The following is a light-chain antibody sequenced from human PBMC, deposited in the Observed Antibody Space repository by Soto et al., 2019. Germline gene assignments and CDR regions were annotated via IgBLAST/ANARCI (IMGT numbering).Light chain of an antibody. CDR2: EVS. CDR3: SSYTSSGTL. Sequence: QSVLTQPPSASGSPGQSVTISCTGTSSDVGGYNYVSWYQQHPGKAPKLMIYEVSKRPSGVPDRFSGSKSGNTASLTISGLQTEDEADYYCSSYTSSGTLFGTGTKVTVL. CDR1: SSDVGGYNY. V-gene: IGLV2-8*01. J-gene: IGLJ1*01.